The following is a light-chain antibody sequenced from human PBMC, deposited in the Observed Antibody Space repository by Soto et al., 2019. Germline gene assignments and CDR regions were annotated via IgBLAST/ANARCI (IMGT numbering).Light chain of an antibody. CDR1: TSNIGSQT. J-gene: IGLJ2*01. Sequence: VLTQAPSASVTPGQMVSISCSGSTSNIGSQTVNWYQRLPGTAPKLLIYIDNQRPSGVPDRFSGSKSGTSASLAISGLQSEDEADYFCASWDDSLNGTVFGGGTKVTAL. CDR2: IDN. CDR3: ASWDDSLNGTV. V-gene: IGLV1-44*01.